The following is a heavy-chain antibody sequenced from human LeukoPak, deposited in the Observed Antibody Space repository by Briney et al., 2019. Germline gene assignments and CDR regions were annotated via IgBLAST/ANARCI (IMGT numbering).Heavy chain of an antibody. V-gene: IGHV3-30*02. D-gene: IGHD6-13*01. J-gene: IGHJ4*02. Sequence: GGSPRLSCAASGFTFSSYGMHWGRHAPGKGLGWVAFIRNDGSNKYYADSVKSRFTISRDNSTNTLYLQMNGLRAEDTAAYHCAKVSGSSWVVIDYWGQGTLVTVSS. CDR3: AKVSGSSWVVIDY. CDR2: IRNDGSNK. CDR1: GFTFSSYG.